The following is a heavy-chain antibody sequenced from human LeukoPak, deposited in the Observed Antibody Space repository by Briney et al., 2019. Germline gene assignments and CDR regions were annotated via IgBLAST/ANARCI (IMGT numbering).Heavy chain of an antibody. J-gene: IGHJ3*02. V-gene: IGHV1-18*01. CDR3: VRDGDYWTSGWLAIFDI. CDR2: ISPNSDKT. D-gene: IGHD6-19*01. CDR1: GYTFTDYG. Sequence: ASVKVSCKTSGYTFTDYGISWVRQAPGQGLEWMGWISPNSDKTNYAQTLQGRVTMTTDPSTNTAYMELRSLTSGDTAVYYCVRDGDYWTSGWLAIFDIGGQGTLVTVSS.